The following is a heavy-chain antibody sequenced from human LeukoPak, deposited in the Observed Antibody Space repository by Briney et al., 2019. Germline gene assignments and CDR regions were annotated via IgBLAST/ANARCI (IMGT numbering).Heavy chain of an antibody. CDR2: IWSDGSEI. D-gene: IGHD2-8*02. CDR1: GFNFSSYG. V-gene: IGHV3-33*01. J-gene: IGHJ5*02. CDR3: VRSFTHWWWFDP. Sequence: PGTSLRLSCAASGFNFSSYGVHWIRQAPGKGLEWVAVIWSDGSEIHYADSVEGRFTISRDNSENMMYLQMNNLRAEDTAVYYCVRSFTHWWWFDPWGQGTLVTVSS.